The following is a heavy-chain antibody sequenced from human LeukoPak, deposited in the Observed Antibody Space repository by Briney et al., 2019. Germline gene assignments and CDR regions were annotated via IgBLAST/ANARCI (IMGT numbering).Heavy chain of an antibody. CDR1: GYTFTSYG. CDR3: ARHENYYDSSGDAYFDY. V-gene: IGHV1-18*01. J-gene: IGHJ4*02. D-gene: IGHD3-22*01. CDR2: ISAYNGNT. Sequence: ASVKVSCKASGYTFTSYGISWVRQAPGQGLEWMGWISAYNGNTNYAQKLQGRVTMTTDTSTSTAYMELRSLRSGDTAVYYCARHENYYDSSGDAYFDYWGQGTLVTVSS.